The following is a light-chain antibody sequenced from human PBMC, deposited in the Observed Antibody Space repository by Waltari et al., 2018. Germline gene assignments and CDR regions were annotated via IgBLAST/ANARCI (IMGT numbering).Light chain of an antibody. CDR1: SLRASY. Sequence: TQDPAVSVALGQTVRITCQGASLRASYASWYQQKSGQAPILVLFGKNKRPSGIPDRFSGYNSETTTSLTITGAQAEDEADYYCSSRDSSASHVLFAGGTKLTVL. CDR2: GKN. V-gene: IGLV3-19*01. J-gene: IGLJ2*01. CDR3: SSRDSSASHVL.